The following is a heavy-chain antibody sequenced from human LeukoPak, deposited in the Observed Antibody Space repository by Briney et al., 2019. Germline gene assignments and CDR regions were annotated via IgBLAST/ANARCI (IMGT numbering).Heavy chain of an antibody. V-gene: IGHV1-24*01. CDR3: ATDLHSSSWYYFDY. Sequence: ASVKVSCKVSGYTLTELSMHWVRQAPGKGLEWMGGFDPEDGETIYAQKFQGRVTMTEDTSTDTAYMELSSLRSEDTAVYYCATDLHSSSWYYFDYWGRGTLVTVSS. CDR2: FDPEDGET. CDR1: GYTLTELS. J-gene: IGHJ4*02. D-gene: IGHD6-13*01.